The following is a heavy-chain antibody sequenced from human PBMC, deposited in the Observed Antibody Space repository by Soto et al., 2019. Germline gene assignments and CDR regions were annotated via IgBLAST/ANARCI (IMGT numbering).Heavy chain of an antibody. CDR2: ISYDGSNK. J-gene: IGHJ2*01. V-gene: IGHV3-30-3*01. CDR3: ARPLWRDDYNWGYFDL. Sequence: PGGSLRLSCAASGFTFSSYAMHWVRRAPGKGPEWVAVISYDGSNKYYADSVKGRFTISRDNSKNTLYLQMNSLRLEDTAVYYCARPLWRDDYNWGYFDLWGSGTLVTVSS. D-gene: IGHD4-4*01. CDR1: GFTFSSYA.